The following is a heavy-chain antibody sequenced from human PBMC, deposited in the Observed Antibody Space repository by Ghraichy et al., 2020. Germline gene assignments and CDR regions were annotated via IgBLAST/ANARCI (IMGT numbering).Heavy chain of an antibody. Sequence: GGSLRLSCAATGFTFSTYSMAWVRQAPGKGLQWVSSINNNSTYIYYSDSVKGRFTISRDNAENSLYLQMNSLRAEDTAVYYCARGEVTLTYFHYWGQGTLVTVSS. CDR1: GFTFSTYS. J-gene: IGHJ4*02. CDR2: INNNSTYI. CDR3: ARGEVTLTYFHY. V-gene: IGHV3-21*01. D-gene: IGHD2-21*02.